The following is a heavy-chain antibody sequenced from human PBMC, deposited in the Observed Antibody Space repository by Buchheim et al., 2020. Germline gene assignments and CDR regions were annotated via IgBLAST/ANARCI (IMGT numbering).Heavy chain of an antibody. CDR3: ARAGGSGSHFLNYYYDYMDV. J-gene: IGHJ6*03. CDR1: GFTLDDYG. D-gene: IGHD3-10*01. Sequence: EVQLLESGGGVVRPGGSLRLSCAASGFTLDDYGMTWIRQAPGKGLEWVSGISWRGGSTGYADSVKGRFTISRDNAKKSLYLQMNSLRGEDTALYYCARAGGSGSHFLNYYYDYMDVWGKGTT. V-gene: IGHV3-20*04. CDR2: ISWRGGST.